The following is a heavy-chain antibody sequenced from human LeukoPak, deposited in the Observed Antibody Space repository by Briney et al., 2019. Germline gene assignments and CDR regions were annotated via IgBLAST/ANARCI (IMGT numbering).Heavy chain of an antibody. CDR1: GGTFSSYA. V-gene: IGHV1-69*04. J-gene: IGHJ5*02. D-gene: IGHD3-22*01. Sequence: GASVKVSCKASGGTFSSYAISWVRQAPGQGLEWMGRIIPILGIANYAQKFQGRVTITADKSTSTAYTELSSLRSEDTAVYYCARVPSDYYDSSGYYYAWGQGTLVTVSS. CDR2: IIPILGIA. CDR3: ARVPSDYYDSSGYYYA.